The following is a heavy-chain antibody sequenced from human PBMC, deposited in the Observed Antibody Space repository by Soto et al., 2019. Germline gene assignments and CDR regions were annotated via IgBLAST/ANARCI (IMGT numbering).Heavy chain of an antibody. Sequence: QVQLQESGPGLVKPSGTLSLTCAVSGGSISSSYWWSWVRQPPGKGLEWIGEIYHGGSTNYNPSLKIRVTISIDKSKNQFSLSLSSVTSADTAVYYCARYLAAAQYNWFDPWGQGTLVTVSS. J-gene: IGHJ5*02. V-gene: IGHV4-4*02. CDR3: ARYLAAAQYNWFDP. CDR2: IYHGGST. CDR1: GGSISSSYW. D-gene: IGHD6-13*01.